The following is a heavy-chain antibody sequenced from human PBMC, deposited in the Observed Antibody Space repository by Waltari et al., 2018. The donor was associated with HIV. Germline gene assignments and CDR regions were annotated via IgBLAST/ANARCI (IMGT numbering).Heavy chain of an antibody. J-gene: IGHJ4*02. Sequence: GLEWVSGISWNSGSIGYADSVKGRFTISRDNAKNSLYLQMNSLRAEDTALYYCAKSPGVVTAMSGYYFDYWGQGTLVTVSS. V-gene: IGHV3-9*01. CDR3: AKSPGVVTAMSGYYFDY. CDR2: ISWNSGSI. D-gene: IGHD2-21*02.